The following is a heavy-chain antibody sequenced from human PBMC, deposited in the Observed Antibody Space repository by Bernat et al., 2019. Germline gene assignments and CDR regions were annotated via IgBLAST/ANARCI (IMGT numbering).Heavy chain of an antibody. CDR2: ISGDGGST. Sequence: EVQLVESGGGVVQPGGSLRLSCAASGFTFDDYAMHWVRQAPGTGLEWVSLISGDGGSTYYADSVKGRFTISRDNSKNSLYLQMNSLRTEDTALYYCATTTTVTSAEYFQHWGQGTLVTVSS. V-gene: IGHV3-43*02. CDR3: ATTTTVTSAEYFQH. CDR1: GFTFDDYA. D-gene: IGHD4-17*01. J-gene: IGHJ1*01.